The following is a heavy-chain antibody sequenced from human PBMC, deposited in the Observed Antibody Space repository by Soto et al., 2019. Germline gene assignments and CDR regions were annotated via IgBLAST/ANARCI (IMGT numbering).Heavy chain of an antibody. D-gene: IGHD7-27*01. J-gene: IGHJ5*02. V-gene: IGHV4-4*07. CDR1: GGSISYYY. CDR2: IYTSESAPYGTT. Sequence: SETLSLTCTVSGGSISYYYWSWIRQSAGKGLHWIGHIYTSESAPYGTTHYNPSLNSRVTMSVDTSKSQFSLKLSSVTAADTAVYYCARSQFMGNPYLAFDPWGQGTLVTVSS. CDR3: ARSQFMGNPYLAFDP.